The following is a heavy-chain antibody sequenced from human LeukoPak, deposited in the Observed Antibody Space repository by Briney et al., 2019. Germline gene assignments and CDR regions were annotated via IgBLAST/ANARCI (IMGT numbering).Heavy chain of an antibody. CDR3: VSFYETY. CDR2: IDSGGSWT. CDR1: GNYW. J-gene: IGHJ4*02. D-gene: IGHD2/OR15-2a*01. Sequence: GGSLRLSCAASGNYWMHWVRQAPGKGLVWVSHIDSGGSWTSYADSVKGRFTISKDNVKNTVYLQMNNLRAEDTAVYYCVSFYETYWGRGTLVTVSS. V-gene: IGHV3-74*01.